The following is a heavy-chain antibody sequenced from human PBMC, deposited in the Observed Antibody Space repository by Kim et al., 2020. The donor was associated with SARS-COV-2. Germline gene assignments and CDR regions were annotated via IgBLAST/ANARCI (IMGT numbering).Heavy chain of an antibody. V-gene: IGHV4-34*01. D-gene: IGHD2-2*01. CDR3: SRGNVGAVPATPLGLGFYYYYYVDV. CDR1: GGSFSGHY. CDR2: INNSGNM. J-gene: IGHJ6*03. Sequence: SETLSLTCAVYGGSFSGHYWSWIRQPPGKGLEWIGEINNSGNMKYNPSLKSRVTISVDTSKNQFSLKLNSVTAADTAVYYCSRGNVGAVPATPLGLGFYYYYYVDVWGKGTTVTVSS.